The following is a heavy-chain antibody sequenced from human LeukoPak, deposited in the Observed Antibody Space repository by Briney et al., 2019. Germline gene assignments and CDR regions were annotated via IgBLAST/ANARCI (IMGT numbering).Heavy chain of an antibody. CDR1: EFVFTTYT. J-gene: IGHJ4*02. CDR2: IKEDESER. CDR3: TREYWGIDY. D-gene: IGHD3-16*01. V-gene: IGHV3-7*01. Sequence: PGGSLRLSCAASEFVFTTYTMSWVRQAPGKGLEWVANIKEDESERNYVDSVKGRFTISRDNAKNFMYLEMNSLRVEDTAIYYCTREYWGIDYWGQGVLVTVSS.